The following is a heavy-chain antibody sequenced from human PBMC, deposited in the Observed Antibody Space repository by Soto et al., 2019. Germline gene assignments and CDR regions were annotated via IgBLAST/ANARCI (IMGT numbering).Heavy chain of an antibody. CDR1: GFTFSSYG. J-gene: IGHJ6*02. CDR2: ISYDGSNK. V-gene: IGHV3-30*18. CDR3: AKGGWYSSSWYDSSGMDV. D-gene: IGHD6-13*01. Sequence: QVQLVESGGGVVQPGRSLRLSCAASGFTFSSYGMHWVRQAPGKGLEWVAVISYDGSNKYYADSVKGRFTISRDNSKNTLYLQMNSLRAEDTAVYYCAKGGWYSSSWYDSSGMDVWGQGTTVTVSS.